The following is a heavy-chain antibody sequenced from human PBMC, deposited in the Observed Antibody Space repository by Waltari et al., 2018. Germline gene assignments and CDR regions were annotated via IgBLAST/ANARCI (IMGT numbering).Heavy chain of an antibody. D-gene: IGHD2-15*01. Sequence: EVQLVESGGGLVKPGGSLRLSCAASGFTFSSYSMNWVRQAPGKGLEWVSSISSSSSYIYYADSVKGRFTIARDNAKNSLYLQMNSLRAEDTAVYYCASLGGDAFDIWGQGTMVTVSS. CDR2: ISSSSSYI. CDR1: GFTFSSYS. CDR3: ASLGGDAFDI. V-gene: IGHV3-21*01. J-gene: IGHJ3*02.